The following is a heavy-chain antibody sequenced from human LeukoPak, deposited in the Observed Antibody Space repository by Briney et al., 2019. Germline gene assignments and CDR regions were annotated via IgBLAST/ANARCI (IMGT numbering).Heavy chain of an antibody. Sequence: GGSLRLSWAASGFTFSIHGMRWVRQAAGKGLGWVSAISGSGGSTYYADFVEGGFTISRDNSKHTLYLQMNRLRAEDTAIYYCAKVSGWRGTYQYYFDYWGQGTLVTVSS. CDR1: GFTFSIHG. J-gene: IGHJ4*02. D-gene: IGHD6-19*01. V-gene: IGHV3-23*01. CDR3: AKVSGWRGTYQYYFDY. CDR2: ISGSGGST.